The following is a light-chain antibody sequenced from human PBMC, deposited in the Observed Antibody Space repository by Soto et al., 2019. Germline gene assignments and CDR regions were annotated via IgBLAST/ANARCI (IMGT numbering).Light chain of an antibody. CDR3: QQYNNWPSSIT. CDR1: HSVSSY. J-gene: IGKJ5*01. V-gene: IGKV3-11*01. CDR2: DAS. Sequence: EIVLTQSPVTLSLSPGERATLSCRASHSVSSYLAWYQQKPGQAPRLLIYDASSRATGIPDRFSGSGSGTDFTLTISSLQSEAFAVYYCQQYNNWPSSITFGQGTRLEIK.